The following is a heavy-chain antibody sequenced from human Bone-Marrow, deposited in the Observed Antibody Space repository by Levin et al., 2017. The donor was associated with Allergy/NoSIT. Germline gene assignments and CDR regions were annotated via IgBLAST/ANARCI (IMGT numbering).Heavy chain of an antibody. D-gene: IGHD1-26*01. Sequence: PGGSLRLSCAASGFTFSSYAMHWVRQAPGKGLEWVAVISYDGSNKYYADSVKGRFTISRDNSKNTLYLQMNSLRAEDTAVYYCARDYSGSYLSDWFDPWGQGTLVTVSS. CDR3: ARDYSGSYLSDWFDP. CDR2: ISYDGSNK. J-gene: IGHJ5*02. V-gene: IGHV3-30-3*01. CDR1: GFTFSSYA.